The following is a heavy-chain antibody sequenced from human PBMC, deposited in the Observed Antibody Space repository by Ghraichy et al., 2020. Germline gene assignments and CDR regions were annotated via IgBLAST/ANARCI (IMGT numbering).Heavy chain of an antibody. CDR3: ARRWTGTGGGFDP. CDR1: GGSISSSSYY. V-gene: IGHV4-39*01. J-gene: IGHJ5*02. Sequence: SETLSLTCTVSGGSISSSSYYWGWIRQPPGKGLEWIGSIYYSGSTYYNPSLKSRVTISVDTSKNQFSLKLSSVTAADTAVYYCARRWTGTGGGFDPWGQGTLVTVSS. D-gene: IGHD1-7*01. CDR2: IYYSGST.